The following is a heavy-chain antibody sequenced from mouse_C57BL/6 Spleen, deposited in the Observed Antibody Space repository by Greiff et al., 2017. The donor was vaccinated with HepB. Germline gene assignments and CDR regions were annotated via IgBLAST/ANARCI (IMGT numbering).Heavy chain of an antibody. CDR1: GYTFTNYW. Sequence: VQLQQSGAELVRPGTSVKMSCKASGYTFTNYWIGWAKQRPGHGLEWIGDIYPGGGYTNYNEKFKGKATLTADKSSSTAYMQFSSLTSEDSAIYYCARGGYDDGAWFAYWGQGTTLTVSS. CDR2: IYPGGGYT. V-gene: IGHV1-63*01. CDR3: ARGGYDDGAWFAY. D-gene: IGHD2-2*01. J-gene: IGHJ2*01.